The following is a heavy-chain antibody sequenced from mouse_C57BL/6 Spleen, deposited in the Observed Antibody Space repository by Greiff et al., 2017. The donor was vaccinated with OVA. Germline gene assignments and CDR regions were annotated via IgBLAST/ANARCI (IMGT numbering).Heavy chain of an antibody. D-gene: IGHD4-1*01. V-gene: IGHV5-4*01. CDR2: ISDGGSYT. CDR3: ARKWDGYFDV. CDR1: GFTFSSYA. Sequence: DVHLVESGGGLVKPGGSLKLSCAASGFTFSSYAMSWVRQTPEKRLEWVATISDGGSYTYYPDNVKGRFTISRDNAKNNLYLQMSHLKSEDTAMYYCARKWDGYFDVWGTGTTVTVSS. J-gene: IGHJ1*03.